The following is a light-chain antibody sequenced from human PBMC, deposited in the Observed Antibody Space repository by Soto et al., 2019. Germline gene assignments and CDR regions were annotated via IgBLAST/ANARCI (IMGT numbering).Light chain of an antibody. CDR2: GAS. V-gene: IGKV3-15*01. J-gene: IGKJ1*01. Sequence: EIVMTQSPATLSLSPCDRATLSCRASQSVRSNLAWYQQKPGQSPRLLIYGASTRATGIPARFSGSGSGTDFTLTISSLEPEDFAVYYCHQRQSWPRTFGQGTKV. CDR3: HQRQSWPRT. CDR1: QSVRSN.